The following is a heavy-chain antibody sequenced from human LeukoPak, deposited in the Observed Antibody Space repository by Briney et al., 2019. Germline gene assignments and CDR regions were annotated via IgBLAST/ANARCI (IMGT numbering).Heavy chain of an antibody. CDR1: GDSISTSNSY. CDR2: IYTSGST. V-gene: IGHV4-61*09. J-gene: IGHJ5*02. D-gene: IGHD3-22*01. Sequence: SETLSLTCAVSGDSISTSNSYWSWIRQPAGKGLEWIGHIYTSGSTNYNPSLKSRVTISLDTSKTQFSLKLSSVTAADTAVYYCARETQDYYDSSGYYSDWFDPWGQGTLVTVSS. CDR3: ARETQDYYDSSGYYSDWFDP.